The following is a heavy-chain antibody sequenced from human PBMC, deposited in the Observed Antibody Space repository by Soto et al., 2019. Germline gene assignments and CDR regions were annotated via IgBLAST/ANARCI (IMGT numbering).Heavy chain of an antibody. CDR1: GFTFSDHF. V-gene: IGHV3-72*01. CDR3: ARVRDSNWYFDL. D-gene: IGHD4-17*01. Sequence: GGSLRLSCAASGFTFSDHFMDWVRQAPGKGLEWVGRTRNKAKSYTTEYAASVKGRFTISRDDSKKSLYLQMNSLKTEDTAVYYCARVRDSNWYFDLWGRGTLVTVSS. CDR2: TRNKAKSYTT. J-gene: IGHJ2*01.